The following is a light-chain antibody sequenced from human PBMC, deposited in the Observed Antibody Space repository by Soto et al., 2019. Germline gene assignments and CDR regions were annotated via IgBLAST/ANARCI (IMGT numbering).Light chain of an antibody. CDR1: QTTSTW. Sequence: IQLTQSPSTLSASVGDRVTITFRASQTTSTWLAWYQQKPGKAPKLLIYDVSTLGSGVPSRFSGSGSGTDFTLTISSLQPDDSATYYCQQYNTFWTFGQGTKVDIK. CDR3: QQYNTFWT. J-gene: IGKJ1*01. CDR2: DVS. V-gene: IGKV1-5*01.